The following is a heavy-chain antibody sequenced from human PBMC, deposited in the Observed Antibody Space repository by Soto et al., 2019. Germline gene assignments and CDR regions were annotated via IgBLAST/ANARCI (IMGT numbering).Heavy chain of an antibody. D-gene: IGHD2-2*01. V-gene: IGHV3-23*01. J-gene: IGHJ6*02. Sequence: PGGSLSLSCAASGFTFNNYAMTWVRQAPGKGLEWVSTISGSGGSTYYADSVKGRFTISRDNSKNTLYLQMSSLRAEDTAVYYCARDGWYCSSTSCYEYYYYYYGMDVWGQGTTVTVSS. CDR2: ISGSGGST. CDR3: ARDGWYCSSTSCYEYYYYYYGMDV. CDR1: GFTFNNYA.